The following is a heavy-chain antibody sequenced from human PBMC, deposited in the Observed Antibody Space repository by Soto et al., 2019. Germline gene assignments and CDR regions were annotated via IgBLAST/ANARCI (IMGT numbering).Heavy chain of an antibody. V-gene: IGHV3-48*01. Sequence: EVQLVESGGGLVQPGGSLRLSCAASGFTFSSYSMNWVRQAPGKGLEWVSYISSSSSTIYYADSVKGRFTISRDNAKNSRYLQMNILRSEDTALYYCARHPERIAEIGWFDPWGQGTLVTVSS. D-gene: IGHD6-13*01. CDR3: ARHPERIAEIGWFDP. J-gene: IGHJ5*02. CDR1: GFTFSSYS. CDR2: ISSSSSTI.